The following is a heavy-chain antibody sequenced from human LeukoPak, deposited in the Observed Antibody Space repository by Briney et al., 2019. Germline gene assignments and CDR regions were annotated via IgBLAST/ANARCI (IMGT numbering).Heavy chain of an antibody. CDR1: AFPFSTYV. V-gene: IGHV3-23*01. CDR3: VSFYEAY. J-gene: IGHJ4*02. Sequence: GGSLRLSCAASAFPFSTYVMSWVRQAPGGGLEWISSISGDGARTYYTNSVKGRFTISRDNAKNTVYLQMNNLRAEDTAVYYCVSFYEAYWGRGTLVTVSS. D-gene: IGHD2/OR15-2a*01. CDR2: ISGDGART.